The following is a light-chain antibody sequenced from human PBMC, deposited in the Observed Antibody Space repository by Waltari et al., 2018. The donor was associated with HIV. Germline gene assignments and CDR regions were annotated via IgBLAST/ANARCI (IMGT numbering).Light chain of an antibody. Sequence: DIQLTQSPSFLSASVGDRVTITCRASQGISSYLAWYQQKPGKAPKLLIFEASTLQIGVPSRFSGSGFGTEFTLTISSLHPEDFATYSCQQLDRYPRTFGQGTKVEIK. J-gene: IGKJ1*01. CDR2: EAS. V-gene: IGKV1-9*01. CDR3: QQLDRYPRT. CDR1: QGISSY.